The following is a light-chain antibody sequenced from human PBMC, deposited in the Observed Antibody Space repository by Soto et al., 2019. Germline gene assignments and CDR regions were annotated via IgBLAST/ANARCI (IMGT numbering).Light chain of an antibody. CDR2: GAS. Sequence: EIVLTQSPGTLSLSPGERATLSCRASQSVSRDYLAWYQQKPGQAPRFLIYGASSRATGIPDRFSGSGSGTDFTLTISRLEPEDFPVYYCQQYGSSPLTFGQGTKVEIK. CDR3: QQYGSSPLT. V-gene: IGKV3-20*01. J-gene: IGKJ1*01. CDR1: QSVSRDY.